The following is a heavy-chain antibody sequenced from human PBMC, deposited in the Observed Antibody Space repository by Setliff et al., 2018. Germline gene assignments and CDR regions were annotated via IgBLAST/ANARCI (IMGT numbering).Heavy chain of an antibody. V-gene: IGHV1-18*01. Sequence: ASVKVSCKAFGYTFAKYGTSWVRQAPGQGLEWMGWISGYTGYTVYAQKLQGRVTLTTDTSTGTAYMEVRSLRSDDTAQYYCVRDRAAIVVGPPTAAFDIWGQGTMVTVSS. J-gene: IGHJ3*02. D-gene: IGHD2-2*01. CDR2: ISGYTGYT. CDR1: GYTFAKYG. CDR3: VRDRAAIVVGPPTAAFDI.